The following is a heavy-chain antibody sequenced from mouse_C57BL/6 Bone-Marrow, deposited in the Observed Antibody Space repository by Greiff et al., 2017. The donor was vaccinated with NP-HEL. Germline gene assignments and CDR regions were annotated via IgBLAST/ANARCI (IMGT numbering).Heavy chain of an antibody. J-gene: IGHJ2*01. CDR1: GFTFSSYA. V-gene: IGHV5-9-1*02. CDR2: ISSGGDYI. Sequence: EVKVEESGEGLVKPGGSLKLSCAASGFTFSSYAMSWVRQTPEKRLEWVAYISSGGDYIYYADTVKGRFTISRDNARNTLYLQMSSLKSEDTAMYYCTREERSKYYFDYWGQGTTLTVSS. CDR3: TREERSKYYFDY.